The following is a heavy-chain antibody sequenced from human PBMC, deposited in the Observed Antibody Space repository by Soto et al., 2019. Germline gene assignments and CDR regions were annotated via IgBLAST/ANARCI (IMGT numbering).Heavy chain of an antibody. CDR3: VGDYGGLEGFDI. CDR2: ISGSGGGT. D-gene: IGHD4-17*01. Sequence: EVQLLESGGGLVQPGGSLRLSCAASGITFTKYAMAWVRQAPERGLEWVSGISGSGGGTYYADSVKGRFTISRDNSKNTMFMQMNSLRAEDTAKYYCVGDYGGLEGFDIWGQGKMVTVSS. J-gene: IGHJ3*02. V-gene: IGHV3-23*01. CDR1: GITFTKYA.